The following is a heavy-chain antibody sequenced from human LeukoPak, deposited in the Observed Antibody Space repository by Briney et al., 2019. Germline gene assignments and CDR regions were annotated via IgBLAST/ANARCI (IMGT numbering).Heavy chain of an antibody. CDR1: GGSISNYY. V-gene: IGHV4-59*01. CDR2: IYTSGST. Sequence: SETLSLTCTVTGGSISNYYWSWIRQPPGKGLEWIGYIYTSGSTNCNPSLKSRVTMSIDTSKNRFSLKLSSVTAADTAVYYCARGGWELELDYWGQGILVTVSS. J-gene: IGHJ4*02. CDR3: ARGGWELELDY. D-gene: IGHD1-26*01.